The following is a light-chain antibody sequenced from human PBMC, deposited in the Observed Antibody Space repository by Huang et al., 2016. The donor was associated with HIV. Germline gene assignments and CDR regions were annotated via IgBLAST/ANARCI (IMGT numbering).Light chain of an antibody. CDR2: GTS. Sequence: EIVMTQSPATLSVSPGERATLSCRASQSVGNNLAWYQQRHGQAPRLLIYGTSTRDTGIPARFSGSGSGTGFTLTISNLQSEDFAIYYCQQDTNGHTFGQGTKLEIK. CDR1: QSVGNN. V-gene: IGKV3-15*01. J-gene: IGKJ2*01. CDR3: QQDTNGHT.